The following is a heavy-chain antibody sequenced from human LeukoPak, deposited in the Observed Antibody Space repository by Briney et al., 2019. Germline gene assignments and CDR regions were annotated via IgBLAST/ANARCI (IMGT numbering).Heavy chain of an antibody. J-gene: IGHJ3*02. D-gene: IGHD6-13*01. Sequence: PSETLSLTCAVYGGSFSGYYWSWIRQPPGKGLEWIGEINHSGSTNYNPSLKSRVTISVDTSKNQFSLKLSSVTAADTAVYYCARSIAAATDAFDIWGQGTMVTVSS. CDR1: GGSFSGYY. CDR3: ARSIAAATDAFDI. CDR2: INHSGST. V-gene: IGHV4-34*01.